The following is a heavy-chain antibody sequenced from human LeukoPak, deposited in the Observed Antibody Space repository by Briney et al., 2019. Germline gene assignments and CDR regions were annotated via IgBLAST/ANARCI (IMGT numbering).Heavy chain of an antibody. Sequence: GGSLRLSCAASGFTFDDYAMHWVRQAPGKGLEWVSGITWNSDTIGYADSVKGRFTISRDNAKNSLYLQMNSLRAEDTAVYYCARVRHRVNKDIVVVPAAKGYYYYYMDVWGKGTTVTVSS. CDR2: ITWNSDTI. CDR3: ARVRHRVNKDIVVVPAAKGYYYYYMDV. J-gene: IGHJ6*03. CDR1: GFTFDDYA. V-gene: IGHV3-9*01. D-gene: IGHD2-2*01.